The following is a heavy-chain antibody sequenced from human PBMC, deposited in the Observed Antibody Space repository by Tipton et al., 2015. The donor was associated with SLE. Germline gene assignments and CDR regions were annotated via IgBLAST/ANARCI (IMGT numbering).Heavy chain of an antibody. V-gene: IGHV3-48*03. CDR1: GFTFSSYE. CDR3: ARDQGGLIDY. Sequence: SLRLSCAASGFTFSSYEMNWVRQAPGKGLEWASYISSSGSTIYYADAVKGRFTISRDNAKNSLYLQMNSLRAEDTAVYYCARDQGGLIDYWGQGTLVTVSS. CDR2: ISSSGSTI. J-gene: IGHJ4*02. D-gene: IGHD3-16*01.